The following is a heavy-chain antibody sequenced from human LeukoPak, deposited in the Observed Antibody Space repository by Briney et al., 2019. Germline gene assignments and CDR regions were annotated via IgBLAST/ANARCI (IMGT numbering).Heavy chain of an antibody. Sequence: ASVNDSCKASGYTFTSYYMHWVRQPPAQGLEWMGIINPSGGSTSYAQKFQGRVTMTRDTSTSTVYMELSSLRSEDTAVYYCARESGYDFDYWGQGTLVTVSS. J-gene: IGHJ4*02. CDR3: ARESGYDFDY. D-gene: IGHD5-12*01. CDR2: INPSGGST. V-gene: IGHV1-46*01. CDR1: GYTFTSYY.